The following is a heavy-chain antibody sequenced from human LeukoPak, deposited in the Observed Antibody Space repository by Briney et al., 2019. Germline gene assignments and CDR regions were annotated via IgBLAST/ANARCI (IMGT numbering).Heavy chain of an antibody. J-gene: IGHJ6*03. CDR1: GFTFSSYW. CDR2: INTDGSST. V-gene: IGHV3-74*01. Sequence: GGSLRLSCAASGFTFSSYWMHWVRQAPGKGLVWVSRINTDGSSTSYADSVKGRFTISRDNAKNTLYLQMNSLRAEDTAVYYCARALTEKPMDVWGKGTTVTVSS. CDR3: ARALTEKPMDV.